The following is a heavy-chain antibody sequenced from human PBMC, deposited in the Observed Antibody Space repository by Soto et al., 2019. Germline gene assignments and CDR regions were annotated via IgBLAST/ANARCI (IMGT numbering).Heavy chain of an antibody. V-gene: IGHV4-59*01. Sequence: PSETLSLTCTVSDGSISNFYWSWIRQPPGKGLEWIGYISSSGNTNYNPSLKSRVSISVDTSKNQFSLNLTSVTAADTAVYYCARAPMVLTRSYFDSWGQGTPVTAS. D-gene: IGHD3-22*01. CDR1: DGSISNFY. J-gene: IGHJ4*02. CDR2: ISSSGNT. CDR3: ARAPMVLTRSYFDS.